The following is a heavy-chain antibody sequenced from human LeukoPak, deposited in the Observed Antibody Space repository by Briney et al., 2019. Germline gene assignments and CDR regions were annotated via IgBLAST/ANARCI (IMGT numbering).Heavy chain of an antibody. CDR1: GFTFSSYS. V-gene: IGHV3-21*01. J-gene: IGHJ4*02. CDR3: AIVRGYSYGIDY. D-gene: IGHD5-18*01. Sequence: GGSLRLSCAASGFTFSSYSMNLVRQAPGKGLEWVSSISSSSSYIYYADSVKGRFTISRDNAKNSLYLQMNSLRAEDTAVYYCAIVRGYSYGIDYWGQGTLVTVSS. CDR2: ISSSSSYI.